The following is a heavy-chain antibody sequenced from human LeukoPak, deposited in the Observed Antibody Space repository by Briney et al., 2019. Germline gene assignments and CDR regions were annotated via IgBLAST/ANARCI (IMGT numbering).Heavy chain of an antibody. D-gene: IGHD3-3*01. Sequence: SETLSLTCTVSGGSISSYYWSWIRQPAGKGLEWIGRIYTSGSTNYNPSLKSPVTMSVDTSKNQFSLKLSSVTAADTAVYYCARDPVTIFGVVIYFDYWGQGTLVTVSS. V-gene: IGHV4-4*07. J-gene: IGHJ4*02. CDR1: GGSISSYY. CDR3: ARDPVTIFGVVIYFDY. CDR2: IYTSGST.